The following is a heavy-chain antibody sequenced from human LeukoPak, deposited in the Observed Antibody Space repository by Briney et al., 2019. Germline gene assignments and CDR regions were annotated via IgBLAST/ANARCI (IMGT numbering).Heavy chain of an antibody. CDR1: GFTFSSYA. J-gene: IGHJ6*02. CDR3: ARDRTHVDTGMVLYYGMDV. Sequence: GGSLRLSCAASGFTFSSYAMSWVRQAPGKGLEWVSVIYSVDSTYYADSVKDRFTISRDNSKNTLYLQMNSLRAEDTAVYYCARDRTHVDTGMVLYYGMDVWGQGTTVTVSS. CDR2: IYSVDST. V-gene: IGHV3-66*01. D-gene: IGHD5-18*01.